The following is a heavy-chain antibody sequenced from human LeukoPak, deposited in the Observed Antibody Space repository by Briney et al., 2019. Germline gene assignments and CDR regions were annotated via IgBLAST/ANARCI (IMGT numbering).Heavy chain of an antibody. Sequence: GGSLRLSCAASGFTFSSYSMNWVRQAPGKGLEWVSSISSSSSYIYYADSVKGRFTVSRDNAKNSLYLQMNSLRAEDTAVFYYARGGSGYDGLNWFDPWGQGTLVTVSS. CDR3: ARGGSGYDGLNWFDP. CDR1: GFTFSSYS. CDR2: ISSSSSYI. J-gene: IGHJ5*02. D-gene: IGHD5-12*01. V-gene: IGHV3-21*01.